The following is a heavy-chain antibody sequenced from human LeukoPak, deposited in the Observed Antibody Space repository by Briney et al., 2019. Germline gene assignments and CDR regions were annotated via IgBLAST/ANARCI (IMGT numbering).Heavy chain of an antibody. J-gene: IGHJ4*02. Sequence: GGSLRLSCAASGFTFSTYAMHWVRQAPGKGLEWVAVIWYDGSNIYYADSVKGRFTISRDNSKNTLYLQMNSLRAEDTAVYYCARERIQLWRTGDYWGQGTLVTVSS. V-gene: IGHV3-33*08. CDR3: ARERIQLWRTGDY. CDR1: GFTFSTYA. D-gene: IGHD5-18*01. CDR2: IWYDGSNI.